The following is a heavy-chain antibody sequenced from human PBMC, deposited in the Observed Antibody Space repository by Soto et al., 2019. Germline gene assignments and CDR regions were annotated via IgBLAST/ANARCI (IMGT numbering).Heavy chain of an antibody. D-gene: IGHD5-12*01. CDR2: IWYDGTTK. J-gene: IGHJ5*02. V-gene: IGHV3-33*01. CDR1: GFSLSGYG. Sequence: QVQLVESGGGVVQPGRSLRLSCEVSGFSLSGYGMHWVRQAPGKGLEWVAVIWYDGTTKNYADSVKGRFTISRDSSKNTVYLQMDSLKVEDTAVYYCVRDVDRTRHLNWFDPWGQGVMVTVSS. CDR3: VRDVDRTRHLNWFDP.